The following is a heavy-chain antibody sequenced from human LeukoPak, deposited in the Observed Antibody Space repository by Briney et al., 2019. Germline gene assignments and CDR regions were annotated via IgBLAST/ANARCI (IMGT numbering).Heavy chain of an antibody. CDR3: AVFAVRTAPNFDH. Sequence: SVKVSCKASGGTFSNFAISWVRQAPGQGLEWMGGIVPIFGTPNYAETFQGRVTITADKSTSTAYMDLRSLRSDDTAVYYCAVFAVRTAPNFDHWGQGTLVTVSS. V-gene: IGHV1-69*06. D-gene: IGHD6-19*01. CDR1: GGTFSNFA. J-gene: IGHJ4*02. CDR2: IVPIFGTP.